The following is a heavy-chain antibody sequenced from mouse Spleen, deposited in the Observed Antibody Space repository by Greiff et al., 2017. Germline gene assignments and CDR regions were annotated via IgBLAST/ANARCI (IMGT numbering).Heavy chain of an antibody. J-gene: IGHJ4*01. Sequence: EVQLQQSGTVLARPGASVKMSCKTSGYTFTSYWMHWVKQRPGQGLEWIGAIYPGNSDTSYNQKFKGKAKLTAVTSASTAYMELSSLTNEDSAVYYCTRGPIIYYGYDESAMDYWGQGTSVTVSS. CDR1: GYTFTSYW. D-gene: IGHD2-2*01. CDR2: IYPGNSDT. CDR3: TRGPIIYYGYDESAMDY. V-gene: IGHV1-5*01.